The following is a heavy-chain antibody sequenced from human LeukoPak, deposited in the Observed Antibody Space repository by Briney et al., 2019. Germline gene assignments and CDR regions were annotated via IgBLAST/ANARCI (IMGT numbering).Heavy chain of an antibody. Sequence: GGSLRLSCAASGFTFSSYSMNWVRQAPGKGLEWVSYISSSSSTIYYADSVKGRFTISRDNAKNSLYLQMNSLRAEDTAVYYCARDGGDIVVVPAYDAFDIWGQGTMVTVSS. CDR2: ISSSSSTI. D-gene: IGHD2-2*01. CDR1: GFTFSSYS. J-gene: IGHJ3*02. V-gene: IGHV3-48*04. CDR3: ARDGGDIVVVPAYDAFDI.